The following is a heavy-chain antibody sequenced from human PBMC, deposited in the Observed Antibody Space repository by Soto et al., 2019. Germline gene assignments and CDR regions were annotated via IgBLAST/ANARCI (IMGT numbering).Heavy chain of an antibody. CDR3: ARGYWENTFDY. D-gene: IGHD1-26*01. CDR1: GFSFSSYG. J-gene: IGHJ4*02. Sequence: QDQMVQSGAEVKKPGASVRVSCKASGFSFSSYGIGWVRQAPGQGLEWMGWISVDNGNRKYAQKIQGRVTMTTDTSTSTAYMDLRSLTSDDTAVYYCARGYWENTFDYWGQGTLVIVSP. CDR2: ISVDNGNR. V-gene: IGHV1-18*04.